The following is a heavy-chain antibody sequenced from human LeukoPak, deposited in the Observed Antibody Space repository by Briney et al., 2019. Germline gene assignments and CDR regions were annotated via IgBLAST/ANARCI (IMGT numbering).Heavy chain of an antibody. Sequence: SETLSLTCTVSGGSISSYYWSWIRQPPGKGLEWIGYIYYSGCTNYNPSLKSRVTISVDTSKSQFSLKLSSVTAADTAVYYCARGAPHITMVRGVLDYWGQGTLVTVSS. J-gene: IGHJ4*02. CDR2: IYYSGCT. V-gene: IGHV4-59*01. CDR1: GGSISSYY. CDR3: ARGAPHITMVRGVLDY. D-gene: IGHD3-10*01.